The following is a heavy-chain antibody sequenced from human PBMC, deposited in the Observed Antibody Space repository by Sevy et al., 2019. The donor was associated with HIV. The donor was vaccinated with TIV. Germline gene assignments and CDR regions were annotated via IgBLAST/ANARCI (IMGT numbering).Heavy chain of an antibody. D-gene: IGHD2-8*01. CDR2: ISWNSGSI. CDR1: GFTFDDYA. CDR3: ARDRDDGYCTNGVCFNFDN. Sequence: GGSLRLSCAASGFTFDDYAMHWVRQAPGKGLEWVSGISWNSGSIDYADSVKGRFTISRDNAKNSLYLQMKSLRADDTALYYCARDRDDGYCTNGVCFNFDNWGQGTLFTVSS. J-gene: IGHJ4*01. V-gene: IGHV3-9*01.